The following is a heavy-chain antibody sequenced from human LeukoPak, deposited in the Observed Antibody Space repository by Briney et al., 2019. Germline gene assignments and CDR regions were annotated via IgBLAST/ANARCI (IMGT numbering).Heavy chain of an antibody. J-gene: IGHJ5*02. CDR1: GFTFSSYA. CDR3: AKRTLGYTLDWFDP. D-gene: IGHD6-13*01. CDR2: ISRDGGNT. Sequence: PGGSLRLSCAASGFTFSSYAMSWVRQAPGQGREWVSGISRDGGNTYYADSVKGRFTISRDNSKNTLYVQMNSLIDEDTAVYYCAKRTLGYTLDWFDPWGQGTLVTVSS. V-gene: IGHV3-23*01.